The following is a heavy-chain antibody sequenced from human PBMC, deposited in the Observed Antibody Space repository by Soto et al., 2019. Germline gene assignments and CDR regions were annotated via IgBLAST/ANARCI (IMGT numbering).Heavy chain of an antibody. Sequence: AGSTKLSRAASGLNFRTYWMPWVRQVQGKGLVWVSRLNSDGSTTNYADSVKGRFTIFRDNARNTLSLQMNSLRADDTAVYYCARGIKNYYGMDVWGQGTTVTGSS. J-gene: IGHJ6*02. V-gene: IGHV3-74*01. D-gene: IGHD2-21*01. CDR2: LNSDGSTT. CDR3: ARGIKNYYGMDV. CDR1: GLNFRTYW.